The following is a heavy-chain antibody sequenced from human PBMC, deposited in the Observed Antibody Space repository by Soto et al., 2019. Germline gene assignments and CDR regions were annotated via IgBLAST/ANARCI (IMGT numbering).Heavy chain of an antibody. CDR2: IYYSGST. CDR1: GCSLNSYY. V-gene: IGHV4-59*08. Sequence: SETLSLTCTVSGCSLNSYYWSWIRQPPGMGLESVGYIYYSGSTNYNPSLRSRAIISVDTSKNQFSLKLNSVSAADTAVYYCARHRTRYCSSTSCYFYLDSWGPGTLVTVS. D-gene: IGHD2-2*01. J-gene: IGHJ4*02. CDR3: ARHRTRYCSSTSCYFYLDS.